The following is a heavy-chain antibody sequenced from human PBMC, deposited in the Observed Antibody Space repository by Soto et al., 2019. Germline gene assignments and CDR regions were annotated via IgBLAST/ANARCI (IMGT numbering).Heavy chain of an antibody. CDR3: ARSHKMATIWGPGY. Sequence: PSETLSLTRTVSGGSIGSYYWSWIRQPPGKGLEWIGYIYYSGSTNYKPSLKSRVTISVDTSKNQFSLKLSSVTAADPAVYYCARSHKMATIWGPGYWGQGTLVTVSS. V-gene: IGHV4-59*01. CDR1: GGSIGSYY. J-gene: IGHJ4*02. D-gene: IGHD5-12*01. CDR2: IYYSGST.